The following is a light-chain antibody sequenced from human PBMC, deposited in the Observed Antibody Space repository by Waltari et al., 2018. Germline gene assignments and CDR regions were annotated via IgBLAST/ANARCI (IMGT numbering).Light chain of an antibody. Sequence: EVVLTQSPATLSLSPGERATLSCRASQSIYTFLGWYQQKPGQAPRLLIYHASKRAAGVPARFSGSGSGTDFTLTINRLEPEDFAVYYCRQRATWPPLTFGGGTKVEI. J-gene: IGKJ4*01. CDR1: QSIYTF. V-gene: IGKV3-11*01. CDR2: HAS. CDR3: RQRATWPPLT.